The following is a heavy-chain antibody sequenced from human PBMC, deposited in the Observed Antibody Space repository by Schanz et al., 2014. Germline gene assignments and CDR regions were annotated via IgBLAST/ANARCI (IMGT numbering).Heavy chain of an antibody. CDR3: AREVGGSFGQHY. J-gene: IGHJ4*02. CDR1: GFTFSTYY. D-gene: IGHD1-26*01. V-gene: IGHV3-21*02. CDR2: ISSSSSYI. Sequence: EVQLVESGGGLVKPGGSLRLSCAASGFTFSTYYMNWVRQAPGKGLEWVSSISSSSSYISYADSVKGRFTISRDNAKNSLYLQMNSLRAEDTAVYYCAREVGGSFGQHYWGQGALVTVSS.